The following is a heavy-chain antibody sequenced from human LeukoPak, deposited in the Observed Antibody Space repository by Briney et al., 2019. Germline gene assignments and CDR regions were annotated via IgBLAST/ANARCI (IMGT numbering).Heavy chain of an antibody. J-gene: IGHJ4*02. CDR2: ISYSGST. V-gene: IGHV4-59*01. CDR3: ARVGRGDYVWGSYSFDY. D-gene: IGHD3-16*01. CDR1: GDSISSYL. Sequence: SETLSLTCTVSGDSISSYLWSWIRQPPGKGLEWIGYISYSGSTNCNPSLKSRVTISLDTSKNQFSLKLSSVTASDTAVYYCARVGRGDYVWGSYSFDYWGQGTLVTVSS.